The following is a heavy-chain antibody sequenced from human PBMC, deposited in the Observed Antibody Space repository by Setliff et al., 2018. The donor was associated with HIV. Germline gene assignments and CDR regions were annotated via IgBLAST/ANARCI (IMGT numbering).Heavy chain of an antibody. Sequence: SVKVSCKTFGGIFVHYAMSWVRQAPGQGLEYMGGIIPVIGTPVYSQKFQGRVTITADENTSTAYMELSSLRSEDAAVYYCARGGPIFYYYYYMDVWGKGTTVTVSS. V-gene: IGHV1-69*13. D-gene: IGHD3-3*02. CDR1: GGIFVHYA. J-gene: IGHJ6*03. CDR3: ARGGPIFYYYYYMDV. CDR2: IIPVIGTP.